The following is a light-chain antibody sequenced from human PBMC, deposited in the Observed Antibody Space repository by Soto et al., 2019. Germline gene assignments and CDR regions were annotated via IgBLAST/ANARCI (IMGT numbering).Light chain of an antibody. J-gene: IGLJ2*01. CDR3: SSYAGSISKI. Sequence: QSVLTQPPSAFGSPGQSVTISCTGTSSDIGGYNYVSWYQQHPGKAPKVIIYEVNKRPSGVPDRFSGSKSGNTASLTVSGLQAEDEADYFCSSYAGSISKIFGGGTKVTVL. CDR1: SSDIGGYNY. CDR2: EVN. V-gene: IGLV2-8*01.